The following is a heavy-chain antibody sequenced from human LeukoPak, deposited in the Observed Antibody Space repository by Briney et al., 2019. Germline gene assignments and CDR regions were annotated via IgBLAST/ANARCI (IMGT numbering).Heavy chain of an antibody. D-gene: IGHD1-26*01. Sequence: GGSLRLSCAGSGFTFKDYGMTWVRQAPGKGLEWVSGINWNGGSTGYADSVKGLFTISRDNAKNSLYLQMNSLRAEDTALYYCSRGVGAGGGKGCYCDYWGQGTLVTVSS. CDR2: INWNGGST. V-gene: IGHV3-20*04. J-gene: IGHJ4*02. CDR3: SRGVGAGGGKGCYCDY. CDR1: GFTFKDYG.